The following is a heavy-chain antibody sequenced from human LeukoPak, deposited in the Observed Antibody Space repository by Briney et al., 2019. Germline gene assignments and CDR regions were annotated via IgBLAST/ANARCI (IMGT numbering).Heavy chain of an antibody. CDR2: INPDSGDT. J-gene: IGHJ4*02. Sequence: ASVKVSCKASGYIFTGYYMHWVRQAPGQGLEWMGWINPDSGDTNYAQKFQGRVTMTRDTSISTAYMELSRLRSDDTAVYYCARVRYRLAETYIDYWGQGTLVTVSS. D-gene: IGHD3-16*01. CDR3: ARVRYRLAETYIDY. V-gene: IGHV1-2*02. CDR1: GYIFTGYY.